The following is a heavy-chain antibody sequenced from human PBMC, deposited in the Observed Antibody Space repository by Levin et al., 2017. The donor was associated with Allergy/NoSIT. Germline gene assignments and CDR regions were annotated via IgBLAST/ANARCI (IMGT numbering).Heavy chain of an antibody. D-gene: IGHD3-22*01. V-gene: IGHV3-21*01. CDR1: GFTFSSYS. Sequence: GESLKISCAASGFTFSSYSMNWVRQAPGKGLEWVSSISSSSSYIYYADSVKGRFTISRDNAKNSLYLQMNSLRAEDTAVYYCARDSEYYYDSSGLYNWFDPWGQGTLVTVSS. J-gene: IGHJ5*02. CDR2: ISSSSSYI. CDR3: ARDSEYYYDSSGLYNWFDP.